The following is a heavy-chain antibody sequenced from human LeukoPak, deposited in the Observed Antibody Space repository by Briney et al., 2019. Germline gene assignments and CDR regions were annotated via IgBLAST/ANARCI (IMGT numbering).Heavy chain of an antibody. V-gene: IGHV4-34*01. CDR3: ARASPGASETYYYYGMDV. D-gene: IGHD2-2*01. CDR2: INHSGST. CDR1: GGSFSGYY. Sequence: SETLSLTCAVYGGSFSGYYWSWIRQPPGRGLEWIGEINHSGSTNYNPSLKSRVTISVDTSKNQFSLKLSSVTAADTAVYYCARASPGASETYYYYGMDVWGQGTTVTVSS. J-gene: IGHJ6*02.